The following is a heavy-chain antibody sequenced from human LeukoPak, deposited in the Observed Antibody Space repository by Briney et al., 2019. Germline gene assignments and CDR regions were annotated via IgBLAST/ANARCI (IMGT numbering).Heavy chain of an antibody. CDR3: ARDSGKGGLINSYYYYGMDV. D-gene: IGHD3/OR15-3a*01. V-gene: IGHV1-2*02. J-gene: IGHJ6*02. Sequence: ASVKVSCKASGYTFTGYYMHWVRQAPGQGLEWMGWINPNSGGTNYAQKLQGRVTMTTDTSTSTAYMELRSLRSDDTAVYYCARDSGKGGLINSYYYYGMDVWGQGTTVTVSS. CDR2: INPNSGGT. CDR1: GYTFTGYY.